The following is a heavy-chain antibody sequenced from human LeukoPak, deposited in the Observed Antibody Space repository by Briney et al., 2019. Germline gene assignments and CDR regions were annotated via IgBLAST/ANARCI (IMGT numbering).Heavy chain of an antibody. Sequence: GRSLRLSCAASGFTFSSYGMQWFRQTPDKGLEGVAAISNDGSNKYYADSVKGRFTISRDNSKNTLYLQMNSLRAEDTAVYYCAKVDIVATIDAGRLVDYWGQGTLVTVSS. J-gene: IGHJ4*02. V-gene: IGHV3-30*18. D-gene: IGHD5-12*01. CDR3: AKVDIVATIDAGRLVDY. CDR2: ISNDGSNK. CDR1: GFTFSSYG.